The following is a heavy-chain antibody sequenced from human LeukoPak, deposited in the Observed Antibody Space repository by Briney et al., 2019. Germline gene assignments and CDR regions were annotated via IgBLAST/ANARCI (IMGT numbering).Heavy chain of an antibody. V-gene: IGHV1-69*01. D-gene: IGHD2-2*01. CDR1: GGTFSSYA. CDR2: IIPIFGTA. J-gene: IGHJ5*02. CDR3: ARERPYIGYCSSTSCWQGGLNWFDP. Sequence: GSSVKVSCKDSGGTFSSYAISWVRQAPGQGLEWMGGIIPIFGTANYAQKFQGRVTITADESTSTAYMELSSLRSEDTAVYYCARERPYIGYCSSTSCWQGGLNWFDPWGQGTLVTVSS.